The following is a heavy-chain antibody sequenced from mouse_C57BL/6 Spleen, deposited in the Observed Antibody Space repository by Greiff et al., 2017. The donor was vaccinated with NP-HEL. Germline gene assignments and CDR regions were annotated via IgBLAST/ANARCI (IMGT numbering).Heavy chain of an antibody. V-gene: IGHV1-19*01. J-gene: IGHJ3*01. CDR1: GYTFTDYY. D-gene: IGHD4-1*01. Sequence: VQLQQSGPVLVKPGASVKMSCKASGYTFTDYYMNWVKQSHGKSLEWIGVINPYNGGTSYNQKFKGKATLTVDKSSSTAYMELNSLTSEDSAVYYCARGGNWAWFAYWGQGTLVTVSA. CDR3: ARGGNWAWFAY. CDR2: INPYNGGT.